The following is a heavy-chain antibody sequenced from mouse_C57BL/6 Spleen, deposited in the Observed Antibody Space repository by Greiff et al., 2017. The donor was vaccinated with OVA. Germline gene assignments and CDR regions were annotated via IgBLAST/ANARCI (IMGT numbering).Heavy chain of an antibody. CDR3: ARGGDGDWYFDV. D-gene: IGHD1-2*01. V-gene: IGHV1-82*01. Sequence: QVQLQQSGPELVKPGASVKISCKASGYAFSSSWMNWVKQRPGKGLEWIGRFYPGDGDTNYNGKFKGKATLTADKSSSKAYMQLSSQTSKDSAVYLCARGGDGDWYFDVWGTGTTVTVSS. CDR2: FYPGDGDT. CDR1: GYAFSSSW. J-gene: IGHJ1*03.